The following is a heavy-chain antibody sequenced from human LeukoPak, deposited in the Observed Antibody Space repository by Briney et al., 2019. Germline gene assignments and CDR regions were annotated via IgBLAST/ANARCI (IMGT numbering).Heavy chain of an antibody. CDR3: ARDKGRVPAANDY. CDR2: ISSSSSTI. CDR1: GFTFSSYS. Sequence: PGGSLRLSCEASGFTFSSYSMNWVRQAPGKGLEWVSYISSSSSTIYYADSVKGRFTISRDNAKNSLYLQMNSLRAEDTAVYYCARDKGRVPAANDYWGQGTLVTVSS. V-gene: IGHV3-48*04. J-gene: IGHJ4*02. D-gene: IGHD2-2*01.